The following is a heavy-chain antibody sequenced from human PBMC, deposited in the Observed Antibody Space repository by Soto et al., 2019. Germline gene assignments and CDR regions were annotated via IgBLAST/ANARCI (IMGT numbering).Heavy chain of an antibody. CDR1: GFTFSSYS. CDR3: VRDRLTGDRREAFDI. V-gene: IGHV3-48*02. CDR2: IDTSGSTT. Sequence: DVQLVESGGGLVQPGGSLRLSCAASGFTFSSYSMSWVRQGPGKGLEWVSYIDTSGSTTYYADSVKGRFAISRDNAKNSLYLQVNSLRDEDTAVYYCVRDRLTGDRREAFDIWGQGTMVTVSS. J-gene: IGHJ3*02. D-gene: IGHD7-27*01.